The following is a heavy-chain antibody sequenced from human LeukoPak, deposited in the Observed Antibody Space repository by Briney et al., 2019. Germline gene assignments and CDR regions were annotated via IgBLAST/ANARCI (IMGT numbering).Heavy chain of an antibody. D-gene: IGHD6-19*01. Sequence: GGSLRLSCAASGFTFSSSNMNWVRQVPGKGLEWVSYISSSSATIYYTDSVKGRFTISRDNAKNSLYLQMSRLRDEDAAVYYCARLSSAWYDDYWGQGTLVTVSS. CDR3: ARLSSAWYDDY. CDR2: ISSSSATI. V-gene: IGHV3-48*02. J-gene: IGHJ4*02. CDR1: GFTFSSSN.